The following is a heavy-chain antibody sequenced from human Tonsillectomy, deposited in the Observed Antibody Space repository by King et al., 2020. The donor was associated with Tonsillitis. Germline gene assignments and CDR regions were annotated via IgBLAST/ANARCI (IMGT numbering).Heavy chain of an antibody. CDR2: ISYDGSNE. CDR1: GFSFNSYG. J-gene: IGHJ4*02. Sequence: VQLVESGGGVVQPGRSLRLSCAASGFSFNSYGMHWVRQAQGKGLEWLAVISYDGSNEYYADSVKGRFTISRDNSKNTLYLQMNSLRGEDTAVYYCARDPTPHHYGSSDYWGQGTLVTVSS. CDR3: ARDPTPHHYGSSDY. D-gene: IGHD3-10*01. V-gene: IGHV3-30*03.